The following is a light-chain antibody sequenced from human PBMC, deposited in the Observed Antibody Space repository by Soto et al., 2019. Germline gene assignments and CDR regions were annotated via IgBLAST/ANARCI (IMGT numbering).Light chain of an antibody. J-gene: IGLJ1*01. Sequence: QSVLTQPASVSGSPGQSITISCTGTSSDVGGYNYVSWYQQHPGKAPKLMIYDVSKRPSGVPDRFSGSKSGNTASLTVSGLQAEDEADYYCTSYAGTYSFFYVFGTGTKVTVL. CDR3: TSYAGTYSFFYV. CDR1: SSDVGGYNY. CDR2: DVS. V-gene: IGLV2-8*01.